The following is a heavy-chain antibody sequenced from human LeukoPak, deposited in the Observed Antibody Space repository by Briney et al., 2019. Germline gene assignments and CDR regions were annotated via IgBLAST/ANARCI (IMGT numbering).Heavy chain of an antibody. CDR1: EYSFTTYW. D-gene: IGHD6-13*01. J-gene: IGHJ4*02. Sequence: GESLKISCKGSEYSFTTYWIAWVRQTPGKGLEWMGIIYAGDSDTRYSPSFQGQVTISVDKSISTAYLQWSSLKASDTAMYYCARLYVATGTKFDYWGQGTLVTVSS. CDR2: IYAGDSDT. CDR3: ARLYVATGTKFDY. V-gene: IGHV5-51*01.